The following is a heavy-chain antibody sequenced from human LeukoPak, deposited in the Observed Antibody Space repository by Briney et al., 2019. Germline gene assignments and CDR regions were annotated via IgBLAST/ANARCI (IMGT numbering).Heavy chain of an antibody. J-gene: IGHJ4*02. CDR2: IYPRDGST. Sequence: GASVKVSCKASGYIFTRNYIHWVRQAPEQGLEWMGMIYPRDGSTSYAQRFQDRVTVTRDTSTSTVRMELSGLRSEDTAVYYCARDLEGFDYWGQGTQVTVSS. CDR1: GYIFTRNY. CDR3: ARDLEGFDY. V-gene: IGHV1-46*01.